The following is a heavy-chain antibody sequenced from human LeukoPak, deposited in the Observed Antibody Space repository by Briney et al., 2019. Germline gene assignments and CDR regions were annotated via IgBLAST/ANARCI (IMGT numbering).Heavy chain of an antibody. CDR2: IYHTGST. Sequence: SETLSLTCTVSGGSISSYYWSWIRQPPGKGLEWIANIYHTGSTNYNPSLSSRVTISIDTAKNQFSLKLTFVTAADTAVYYCARQGRNSSGWQDYLWGQGTLVTVSS. V-gene: IGHV4-59*01. CDR3: ARQGRNSSGWQDYL. CDR1: GGSISSYY. J-gene: IGHJ4*02. D-gene: IGHD6-25*01.